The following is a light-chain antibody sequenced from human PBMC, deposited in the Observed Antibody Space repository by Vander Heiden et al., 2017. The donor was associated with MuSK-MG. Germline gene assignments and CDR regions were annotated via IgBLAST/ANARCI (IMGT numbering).Light chain of an antibody. CDR1: TGAVTSGHY. CDR2: DTS. Sequence: QAVVTQEPSLTVSPGGTVTLTCGSSTGAVTSGHYPYWFQQKPGQAPRIRIEDTSNKHSWTPARFACSLLGGKAERNLSGAQPEDEAEDDCLLHYSGDPLWVFGGGTKLTVL. V-gene: IGLV7-46*01. CDR3: LLHYSGDPLWV. J-gene: IGLJ3*02.